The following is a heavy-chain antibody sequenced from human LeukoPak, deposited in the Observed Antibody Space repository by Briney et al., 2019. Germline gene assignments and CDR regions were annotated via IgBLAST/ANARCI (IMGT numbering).Heavy chain of an antibody. CDR3: ARLTLAVAGTDYYYYGMDV. J-gene: IGHJ6*02. D-gene: IGHD6-19*01. V-gene: IGHV4-34*01. CDR2: INHSGST. CDR1: GGSFSGYY. Sequence: PSETLSLTCAVYGGSFSGYYWSWIRQPPGKGLEWIGEINHSGSTNYNPSLKSRVTISVDTSKNQFSLKLSSVTAADTAVYYCARLTLAVAGTDYYYYGMDVWGQGTTVTVSS.